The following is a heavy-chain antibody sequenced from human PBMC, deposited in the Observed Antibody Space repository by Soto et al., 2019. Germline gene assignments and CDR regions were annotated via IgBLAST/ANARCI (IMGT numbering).Heavy chain of an antibody. CDR1: GFSLSTSGVG. V-gene: IGHV2-5*02. CDR3: SRSRGRGCYTRLMDGLDV. J-gene: IGHJ6*02. Sequence: SGPTLVNPTQTLTLTCTFSGFSLSTSGVGVGWIRQPPGKALEWLALIYWDDDKRYSPSLKRRLTITKDTSKHQVVLTMNNMEPVGTTTYYYSRSRGRGCYTRLMDGLDVWGQGTSDTVS. CDR2: IYWDDDK. D-gene: IGHD6-19*01.